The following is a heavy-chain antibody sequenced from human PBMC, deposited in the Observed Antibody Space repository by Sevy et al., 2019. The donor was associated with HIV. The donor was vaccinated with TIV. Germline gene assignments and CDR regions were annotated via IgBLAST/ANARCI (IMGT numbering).Heavy chain of an antibody. Sequence: SETLSLTCTVSGGSISSGDYYWSWIRQPPGKGLEWIGYIYYSGSTYYNPSLKSRVTISVDTSKNQFSLKLSSVTAADTAVYYGARDYMSGRNWFDPWGQGTLVTVSS. D-gene: IGHD3-10*01. CDR1: GGSISSGDYY. J-gene: IGHJ5*02. CDR2: IYYSGST. V-gene: IGHV4-30-4*01. CDR3: ARDYMSGRNWFDP.